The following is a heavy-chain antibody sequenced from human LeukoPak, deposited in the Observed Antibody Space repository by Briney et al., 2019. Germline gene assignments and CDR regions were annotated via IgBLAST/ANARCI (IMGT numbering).Heavy chain of an antibody. V-gene: IGHV4-31*03. CDR2: IYYSGSI. D-gene: IGHD2-21*02. Sequence: TLSLTCTVSGGSIISGGYYWSWIRQHPGKGLEWIGYIYYSGSIYYDPSLKSRATISVDTSKKQFSLMLSSVTAADTAVYYCARVAPDDSAFDYWGQGALVTVSS. CDR1: GGSIISGGYY. J-gene: IGHJ4*02. CDR3: ARVAPDDSAFDY.